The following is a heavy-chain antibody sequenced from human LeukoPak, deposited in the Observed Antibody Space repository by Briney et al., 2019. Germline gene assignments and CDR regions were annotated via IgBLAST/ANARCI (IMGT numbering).Heavy chain of an antibody. D-gene: IGHD3-22*01. CDR1: GGSISSYY. Sequence: SSETLSLTCTVSGGSISSYYWSWIWQPPGKGLEWIGYIYYSGSTSYNPSLKSRVTISVDTSNNQFSLKLSSVTAADTAVYYCARDTSGYRRGSFDYWGQGTLVTVSS. J-gene: IGHJ4*02. CDR3: ARDTSGYRRGSFDY. CDR2: IYYSGST. V-gene: IGHV4-59*01.